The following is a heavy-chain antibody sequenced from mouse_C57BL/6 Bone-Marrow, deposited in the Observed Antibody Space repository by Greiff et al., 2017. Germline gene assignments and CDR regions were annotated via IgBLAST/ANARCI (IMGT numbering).Heavy chain of an antibody. CDR2: IYPRSGNT. J-gene: IGHJ3*01. Sequence: QVQLKQSGAELARPGASVKLSCKASGYTFTSYGISWVKQRTGQGLEWIGEIYPRSGNTYYNEKFKGKATLTADKSSSTAYMELRSLTSVDSAVYFGAGGGEGYYGNFWFAYWGQGTLVTVSA. CDR3: AGGGEGYYGNFWFAY. D-gene: IGHD2-1*01. V-gene: IGHV1-81*01. CDR1: GYTFTSYG.